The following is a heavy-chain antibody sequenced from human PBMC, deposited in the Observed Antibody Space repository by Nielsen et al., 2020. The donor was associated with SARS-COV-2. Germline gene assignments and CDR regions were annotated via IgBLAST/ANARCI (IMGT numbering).Heavy chain of an antibody. CDR2: IYYSGST. D-gene: IGHD6-13*01. J-gene: IGHJ6*03. CDR1: GGSISSYY. CDR3: ARTGIWYYMDV. Sequence: SETLSLTCTVSGGSISSYYWSWIRQPPGKGLEWIGHIYYSGSTNYNPSLKSRVTISVDTSKNQFSLKLSSVTAADTAVYYCARTGIWYYMDVWGKGTTVTVSS. V-gene: IGHV4-59*01.